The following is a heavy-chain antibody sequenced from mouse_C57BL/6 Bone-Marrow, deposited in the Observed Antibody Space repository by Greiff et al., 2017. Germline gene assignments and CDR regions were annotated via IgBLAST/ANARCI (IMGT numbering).Heavy chain of an antibody. CDR3: ARLYDYDGYYYAMDY. Sequence: VQLQQSGPELVKPGASVKISCKASGYSFTGYYMHWVKQSHGNILDWIGYIYPYNGVSSYNQKFKGKATLTVDKSSSTAYMELRSLTSEDSAVYYCARLYDYDGYYYAMDYWGQGTSVTVSS. CDR1: GYSFTGYY. V-gene: IGHV1-31*01. J-gene: IGHJ4*01. CDR2: IYPYNGVS. D-gene: IGHD2-4*01.